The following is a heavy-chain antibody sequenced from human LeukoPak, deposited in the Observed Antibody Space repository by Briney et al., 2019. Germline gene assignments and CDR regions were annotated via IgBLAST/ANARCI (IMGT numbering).Heavy chain of an antibody. CDR2: FDPEDGET. Sequence: ASVKVSCKVSGYTLTELSMHWVRQAPGKGLEWMGGFDPEDGETIYAQKFQGRVTMTEDTSTDTAYVELSSLRSEDTAVYYCATVPPFMITFGGVIAGFFGYWGQGTLVTVSS. J-gene: IGHJ4*02. V-gene: IGHV1-24*01. D-gene: IGHD3-16*02. CDR3: ATVPPFMITFGGVIAGFFGY. CDR1: GYTLTELS.